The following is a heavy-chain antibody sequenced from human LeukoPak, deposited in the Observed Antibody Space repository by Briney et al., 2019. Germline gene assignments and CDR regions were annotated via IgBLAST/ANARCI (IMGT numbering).Heavy chain of an antibody. J-gene: IGHJ4*02. V-gene: IGHV3-21*01. D-gene: IGHD4-11*01. CDR1: GFTCSSYS. Sequence: PGGSLRLSCAAAGFTCSSYSMNWVRQAPGKGLEWVSSISSSSTYIYYADSVKGRFTISRDNAKNSLYLQMNSLRAEDTAVYYCAISTTTVNFDYWGQGTLVTVSS. CDR2: ISSSSTYI. CDR3: AISTTTVNFDY.